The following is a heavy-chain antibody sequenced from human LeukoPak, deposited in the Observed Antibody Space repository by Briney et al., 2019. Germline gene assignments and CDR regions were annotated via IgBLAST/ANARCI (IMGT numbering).Heavy chain of an antibody. J-gene: IGHJ4*02. D-gene: IGHD5-24*01. CDR3: ARDGYNYGYFDY. Sequence: ASVKVSCKASGYTFTSYDINWVRQATGQGLEWMGRMNPNSGSTGYPQKFQGRVTITRDTSISTAYMELSSLRFEDTAVYYCARDGYNYGYFDYWGQGTLVTVSS. V-gene: IGHV1-8*03. CDR2: MNPNSGST. CDR1: GYTFTSYD.